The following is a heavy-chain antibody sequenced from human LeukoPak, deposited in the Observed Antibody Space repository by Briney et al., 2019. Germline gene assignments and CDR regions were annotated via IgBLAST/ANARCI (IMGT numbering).Heavy chain of an antibody. Sequence: GGSLRLSCAASGFPFDDYAMHWVRQAPGKGLEWVSGIRWSSDSVGYADSVRGRFTISRDKAKNPLYLQMNSLRAEDTALYYCVKDFGQTTAAIAYWGQGTLVTVSS. D-gene: IGHD2-2*01. CDR3: VKDFGQTTAAIAY. CDR1: GFPFDDYA. J-gene: IGHJ4*02. V-gene: IGHV3-9*01. CDR2: IRWSSDSV.